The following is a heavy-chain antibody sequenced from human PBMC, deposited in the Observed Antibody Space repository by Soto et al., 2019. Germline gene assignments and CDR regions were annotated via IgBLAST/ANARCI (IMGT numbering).Heavy chain of an antibody. V-gene: IGHV3-64*07. J-gene: IGHJ6*04. CDR3: ARGRIPYGLDV. CDR2: ISSDGGTT. Sequence: EVHLVESGGGLVQPGGSLRLSCAASGFTFSKYPMHWVRQAPGKGLAYVSAISSDGGTTFYADSVRGRFTMSRDNLKNTLYLLMRTLRVGYMAVYYCARGRIPYGLDVWGKGTPVNISA. CDR1: GFTFSKYP.